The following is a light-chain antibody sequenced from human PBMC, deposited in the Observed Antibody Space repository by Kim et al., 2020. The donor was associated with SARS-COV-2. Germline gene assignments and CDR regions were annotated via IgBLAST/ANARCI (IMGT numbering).Light chain of an antibody. CDR3: QQSYSTPRT. J-gene: IGKJ1*01. Sequence: ASVGDRVTITCRASQNISSYLNWYQQKPEKAPKVLIYAASSLQSGVPSRFSGSGSGTDFTLTISSLQPEDFATYYCQQSYSTPRTFGQGTKVEIK. CDR2: AAS. V-gene: IGKV1-39*01. CDR1: QNISSY.